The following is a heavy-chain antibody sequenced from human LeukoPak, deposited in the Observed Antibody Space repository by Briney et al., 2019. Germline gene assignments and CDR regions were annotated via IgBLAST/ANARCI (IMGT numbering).Heavy chain of an antibody. J-gene: IGHJ4*02. D-gene: IGHD4-17*01. CDR2: ISGSGGST. V-gene: IGHV3-23*01. CDR1: GFTFSSYA. CDR3: AKDRIHYGDWDY. Sequence: GGSLRLSCAASGFTFSSYAMSWVRQAPGKGLEWVSAISGSGGSTYYADPVKGRFTISRDNSKNTLYLQMNSLRAEDTAVYYCAKDRIHYGDWDYWGQGTLVTVSS.